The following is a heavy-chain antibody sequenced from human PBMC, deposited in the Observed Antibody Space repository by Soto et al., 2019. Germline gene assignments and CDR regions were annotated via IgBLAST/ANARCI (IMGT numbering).Heavy chain of an antibody. CDR2: ISSSSSYI. V-gene: IGHV3-21*01. Sequence: GGSLRLSCAASGFTFSSYSMNWVRQAPGKGLEWVSSISSSSSYIYYADSVKGRFTISRDNAKNSLYLQMNSLRAEDTAVYYCASFRGTFLQSYYYYYMDVWGKGTTVTVSS. CDR1: GFTFSSYS. J-gene: IGHJ6*03. D-gene: IGHD1-1*01. CDR3: ASFRGTFLQSYYYYYMDV.